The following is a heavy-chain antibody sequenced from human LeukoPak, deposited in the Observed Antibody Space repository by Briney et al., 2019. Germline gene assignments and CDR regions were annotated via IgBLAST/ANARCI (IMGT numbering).Heavy chain of an antibody. CDR3: AKHSYRVDSFTDY. CDR1: GFTFSIYW. Sequence: PGGSLRLSCAASGFTFSIYWMSWVRQAPGKGLEWVANIKQDGSEKYYVDSVKGRFTISRDNAKNSLFLQVNSLRAEDTAVYYCAKHSYRVDSFTDYWGQGTLVTVSS. CDR2: IKQDGSEK. J-gene: IGHJ4*02. V-gene: IGHV3-7*05. D-gene: IGHD5-12*01.